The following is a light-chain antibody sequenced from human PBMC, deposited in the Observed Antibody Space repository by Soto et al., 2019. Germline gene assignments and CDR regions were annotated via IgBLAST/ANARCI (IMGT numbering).Light chain of an antibody. CDR1: QDVGRK. CDR3: QQSNDSPPWT. J-gene: IGKJ1*01. CDR2: GAT. V-gene: IGKV3-15*01. Sequence: EIVMTQSPATLSVSPGERATLSCRASQDVGRKLVWYQQKPGQAPRLLIYGATTRATGIPARFSGSGSGTQFTLTISSLQSEDFAVYYCQQSNDSPPWTFGQGTKVDIK.